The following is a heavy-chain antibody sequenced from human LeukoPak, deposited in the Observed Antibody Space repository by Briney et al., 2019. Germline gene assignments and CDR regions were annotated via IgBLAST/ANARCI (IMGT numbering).Heavy chain of an antibody. J-gene: IGHJ4*02. CDR2: IYTSGST. CDR1: GGSISSGSYY. Sequence: SETLSLTCTVYGGSISSGSYYWSWIRQPAGKGLEWIGRIYTSGSTNYNPSLKSRVTISVDTSKNQFSLKLSSVTAADTAVYYCARADGSGSLLDYWGQGTLVTVSS. CDR3: ARADGSGSLLDY. D-gene: IGHD3-10*01. V-gene: IGHV4-61*02.